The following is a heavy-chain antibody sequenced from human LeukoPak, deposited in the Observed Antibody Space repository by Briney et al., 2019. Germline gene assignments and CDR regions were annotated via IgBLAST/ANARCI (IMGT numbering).Heavy chain of an antibody. CDR3: AKDLGTMIVGYFHH. Sequence: GGSLRLSCAASGFTFSSYAMSWVRQAPGKGLEWVSAISASGGSPYYADSVKGRFTISRDISKNTLYLQMSSLRAEDTALYYCAKDLGTMIVGYFHHWGQGTLVTVSS. V-gene: IGHV3-23*01. CDR2: ISASGGSP. D-gene: IGHD3-22*01. CDR1: GFTFSSYA. J-gene: IGHJ1*01.